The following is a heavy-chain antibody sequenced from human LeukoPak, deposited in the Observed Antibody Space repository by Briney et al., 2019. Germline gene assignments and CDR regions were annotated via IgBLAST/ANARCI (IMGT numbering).Heavy chain of an antibody. CDR2: ISYDGSNK. D-gene: IGHD3-10*01. V-gene: IGHV3-30*04. J-gene: IGHJ5*02. CDR1: GFTFSSYA. CDR3: ARDGGRITMVRGIPDWFDP. Sequence: PGGSLRLSCAASGFTFSSYAMHWVRQAPGKGLEWVAVISYDGSNKYYADSVKGRFTISRDNAKNSLYLQMNSLRAEDTAVYYCARDGGRITMVRGIPDWFDPWGQGTLVTASS.